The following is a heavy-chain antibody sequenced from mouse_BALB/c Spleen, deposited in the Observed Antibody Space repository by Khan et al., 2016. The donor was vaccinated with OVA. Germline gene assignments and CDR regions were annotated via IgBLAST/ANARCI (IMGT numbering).Heavy chain of an antibody. J-gene: IGHJ3*01. Sequence: EVELVESGGDLVKPGGSLKLSCAASGFTFSSYSMSWVRPTPDKRLEWVASISSGGDSTYYPDSVKGRFTISRDNAKNTLYLQLSDLKSEDTAMYDCADHLTGSVAYWGQGTLVTVSA. V-gene: IGHV5-6*01. CDR2: ISSGGDST. D-gene: IGHD4-1*01. CDR3: ADHLTGSVAY. CDR1: GFTFSSYS.